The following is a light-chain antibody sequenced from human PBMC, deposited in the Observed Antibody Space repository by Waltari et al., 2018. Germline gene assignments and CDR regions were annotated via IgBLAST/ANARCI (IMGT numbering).Light chain of an antibody. V-gene: IGLV3-27*01. CDR1: VLAKKY. CDR2: RDN. CDR3: YSVSANSWV. J-gene: IGLJ3*02. Sequence: SYELTQPSSVSLSPGQTANITCSGNVLAKKYGRWLQHKPGQAPMLLIYRDNARPSGIPERFSGSSSGTTVTLTISGAHVEDEADYYCYSVSANSWVFGGGTRLTVL.